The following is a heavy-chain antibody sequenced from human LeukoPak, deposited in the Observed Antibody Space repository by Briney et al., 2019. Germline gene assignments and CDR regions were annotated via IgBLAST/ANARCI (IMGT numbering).Heavy chain of an antibody. V-gene: IGHV1-18*01. CDR2: ISAYNGNT. D-gene: IGHD3-10*01. CDR1: GYTFTSYG. Sequence: ASVKVSCKASGYTFTSYGISWVRQAPGQGLEWMGWISAYNGNTNYAQKLQGRVTVTTDTSTSTAYMELRSLRSDDTAVYYCASGGSRVHYGSGSYSAWFDPWGQGTLVTVSS. J-gene: IGHJ5*02. CDR3: ASGGSRVHYGSGSYSAWFDP.